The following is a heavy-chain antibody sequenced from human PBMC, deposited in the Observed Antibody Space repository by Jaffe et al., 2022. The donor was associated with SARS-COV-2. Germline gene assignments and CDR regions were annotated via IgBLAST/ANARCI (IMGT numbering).Heavy chain of an antibody. V-gene: IGHV3-15*01. Sequence: EVQLVESGGGLVKPGGSLRLSCAASGFTFSNAWMSWVRQAPGKGLEWVGRIKSKTDGGTTDYAAPVKGRFTISRDDSKNTLYLQMNSLKTEDTAVYYCTTYWDSSGPRVGYWGQGTLVTVSS. CDR3: TTYWDSSGPRVGY. CDR1: GFTFSNAW. CDR2: IKSKTDGGTT. D-gene: IGHD3-22*01. J-gene: IGHJ4*02.